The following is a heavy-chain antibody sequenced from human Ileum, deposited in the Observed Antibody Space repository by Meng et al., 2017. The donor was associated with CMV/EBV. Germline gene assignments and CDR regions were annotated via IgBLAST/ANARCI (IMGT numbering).Heavy chain of an antibody. CDR2: IYWDDTK. CDR1: GFARRADGGG. V-gene: IGHV2-5*02. CDR3: ANRRGSGWYETYFDS. Sequence: TCMAYGPTLLNPTQPPTLPCTSSGFARRADGGGVGGIRQPPGKALEWLALIYWDDTKRYSPSLKSRLTISKDTSKNQVVLTMTNTDTVDTATYYCANRRGSGWYETYFDSWGQGTLVTVSS. J-gene: IGHJ4*02. D-gene: IGHD6-19*01.